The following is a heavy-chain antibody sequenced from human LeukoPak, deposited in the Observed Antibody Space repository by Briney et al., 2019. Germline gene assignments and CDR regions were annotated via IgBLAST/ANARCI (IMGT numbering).Heavy chain of an antibody. V-gene: IGHV3-33*01. J-gene: IGHJ3*02. Sequence: GGSLRLSCAASGFTLSSYGMHWVRQAPGKGLEWVAVIWYDGSNKYCADSVKGRFTISRDNSKNTLYLQMNSLRAEDTAVYYCASTGDTAMVNDAFDIWGQGTMVTVSS. D-gene: IGHD5-18*01. CDR3: ASTGDTAMVNDAFDI. CDR2: IWYDGSNK. CDR1: GFTLSSYG.